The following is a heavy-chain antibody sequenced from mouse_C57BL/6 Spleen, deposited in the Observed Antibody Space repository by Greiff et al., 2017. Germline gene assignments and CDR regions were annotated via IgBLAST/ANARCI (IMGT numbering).Heavy chain of an antibody. Sequence: VQLQQPGAELVKPGASVKLSCKASGYTFTSYWMHWVKQRPGQGLEWIGMIHPNSGSTNYNEKFKSKATLTVDKSSSTAYMQLSSLTSEDSAVYYCARSAYYSNYNYWYFDVWGTGTTVTVSS. CDR1: GYTFTSYW. V-gene: IGHV1-64*01. D-gene: IGHD2-5*01. CDR2: IHPNSGST. CDR3: ARSAYYSNYNYWYFDV. J-gene: IGHJ1*03.